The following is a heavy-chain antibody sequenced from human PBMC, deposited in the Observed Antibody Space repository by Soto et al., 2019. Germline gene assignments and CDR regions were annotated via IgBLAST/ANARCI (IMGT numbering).Heavy chain of an antibody. V-gene: IGHV3-73*01. J-gene: IGHJ6*02. Sequence: GGSLRLSCAASGFTFSGSAMHWVRQASGKGLEWVGRIRSKANSYATAYAASVKGSFTISRDDSKNTAYLQMNSLKTDVSAVYYCTRLFLDYYGSGSYYNPLFYGMDVWGQGSTVTASS. CDR2: IRSKANSYAT. CDR3: TRLFLDYYGSGSYYNPLFYGMDV. D-gene: IGHD3-10*01. CDR1: GFTFSGSA.